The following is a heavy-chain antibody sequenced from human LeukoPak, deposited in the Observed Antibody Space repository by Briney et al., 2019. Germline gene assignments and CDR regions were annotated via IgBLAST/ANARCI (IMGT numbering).Heavy chain of an antibody. CDR3: ARGRARDGSYPWFDS. CDR1: GDSIGSYY. CDR2: IYYGGST. J-gene: IGHJ5*01. Sequence: SEPLSLTCSVSGDSIGSYYWTWIRQSPGKRLEWIGYIYYGGSTNYSPSLKSRVSISVDTSNNPFSLQLRSVSAADTAIYYCARGRARDGSYPWFDSWGQGTLVTVSS. V-gene: IGHV4-59*01. D-gene: IGHD3-16*02.